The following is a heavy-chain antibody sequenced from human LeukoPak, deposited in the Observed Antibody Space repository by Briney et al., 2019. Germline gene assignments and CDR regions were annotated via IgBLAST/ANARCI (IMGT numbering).Heavy chain of an antibody. CDR3: ARVARTPRGFGVVANWFDP. CDR1: GDSLRSLY. CDR2: IYYSGCT. D-gene: IGHD3-3*01. J-gene: IGHJ5*02. Sequence: SETLSLTCTLSGDSLRSLYGSCMRRPPGGGGEGIGYIYYSGCTNYKRSLKSRVTISVDTSKNQFSLKLSSVTAADTAVYYCARVARTPRGFGVVANWFDPWGKGTLVTVSS. V-gene: IGHV4-59*11.